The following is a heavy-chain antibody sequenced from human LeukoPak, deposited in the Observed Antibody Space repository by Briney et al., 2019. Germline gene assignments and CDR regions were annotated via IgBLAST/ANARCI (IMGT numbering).Heavy chain of an antibody. V-gene: IGHV3-7*01. D-gene: IGHD5-12*01. CDR1: GFTFSSYW. CDR2: IKQDGSEK. CDR3: ARIVATDTDAFDI. Sequence: PGGSLRLSCAASGFTFSSYWMSWVRQAPGKGLEWVANIKQDGSEKYYVDSVKGRFTISRDSAKNSLYLQMNSLRAEDTAVYYCARIVATDTDAFDIWGQGTMVTVSS. J-gene: IGHJ3*02.